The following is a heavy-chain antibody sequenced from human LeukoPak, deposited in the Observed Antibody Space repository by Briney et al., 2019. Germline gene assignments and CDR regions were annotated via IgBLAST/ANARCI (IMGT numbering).Heavy chain of an antibody. J-gene: IGHJ6*02. D-gene: IGHD6-13*01. CDR3: ARVKVSSSSSSLFSCYGMDV. CDR2: IYSGGST. CDR1: GFTVSSNY. Sequence: GGSLRLSCAASGFTVSSNYMSWVRQAPGKGLEWVSVIYSGGSTYYADSVKGRFTISRDNSKNTLYLQMTSLRAEDTAVYYCARVKVSSSSSSLFSCYGMDVWGQGTTVTVSS. V-gene: IGHV3-53*01.